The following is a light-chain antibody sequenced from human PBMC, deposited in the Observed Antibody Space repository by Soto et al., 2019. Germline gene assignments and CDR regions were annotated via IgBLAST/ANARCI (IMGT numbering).Light chain of an antibody. Sequence: EIVLTQFPSALSVSPGERATLSCWASYTVGTNLAWYQQKPGQAPRLLIYDTSTRANGVPARFSGSGSGTEFSPTTSNRQEEDSAVYHCHQYNNTFRTFGQGTKVEIK. CDR1: YTVGTN. J-gene: IGKJ1*01. CDR2: DTS. CDR3: HQYNNTFRT. V-gene: IGKV3-15*01.